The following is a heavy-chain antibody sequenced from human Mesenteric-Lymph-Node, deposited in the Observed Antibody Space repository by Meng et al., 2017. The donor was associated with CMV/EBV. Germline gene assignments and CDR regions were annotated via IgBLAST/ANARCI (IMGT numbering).Heavy chain of an antibody. CDR2: IYSGATT. V-gene: IGHV3-53*01. CDR3: ARTQTGDNFDY. Sequence: GESLKISCAASGFSVSSNYMTWVRQAQGKGLEWASVIYSGATTNYADSVKGRFTISRDNSKNKLYLQMNSLRAEDTAVYYCARTQTGDNFDYWGQGTLVTVSS. CDR1: GFSVSSNY. D-gene: IGHD7-27*01. J-gene: IGHJ4*02.